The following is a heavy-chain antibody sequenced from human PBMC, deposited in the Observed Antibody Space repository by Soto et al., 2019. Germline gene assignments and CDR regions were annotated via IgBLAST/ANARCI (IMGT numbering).Heavy chain of an antibody. D-gene: IGHD3-16*02. Sequence: XSLKVSCKASVYTLTSYGISWVRQAPGQGLEWMGWISAYNGNTNYAQKLQGRVTMTTDTSTSTAYMELRSLRSDDTAVYYCARDSDYVWGSYRELPDVWGQGTTVTASS. CDR1: VYTLTSYG. CDR2: ISAYNGNT. J-gene: IGHJ6*02. V-gene: IGHV1-18*04. CDR3: ARDSDYVWGSYRELPDV.